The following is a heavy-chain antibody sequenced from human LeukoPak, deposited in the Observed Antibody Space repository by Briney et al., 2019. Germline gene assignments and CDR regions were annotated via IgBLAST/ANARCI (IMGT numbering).Heavy chain of an antibody. CDR2: IIPILGIA. CDR3: ASSGGGATEGLYVDY. D-gene: IGHD1-26*01. V-gene: IGHV1-69*04. J-gene: IGHJ4*02. CDR1: GGTFSSYA. Sequence: SVKVSCKASGGTFSSYAISWVRQAPGQGLEWMGRIIPILGIANYAQRFQGRVTITADKSTSTAYMEPSSLRSEDTAVYYCASSGGGATEGLYVDYWGQGTLVTVSS.